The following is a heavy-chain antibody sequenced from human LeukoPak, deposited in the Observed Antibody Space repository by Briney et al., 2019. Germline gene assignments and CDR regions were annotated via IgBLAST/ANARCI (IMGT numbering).Heavy chain of an antibody. J-gene: IGHJ4*02. D-gene: IGHD3-10*01. CDR3: ARRGSGSYFK. CDR2: INHSGST. V-gene: IGHV4-34*01. Sequence: SETLSLTCAVYGGSFSDYYWSWIRQPPGKGLVWIGEINHSGSTNYNPSLKSRVTISVDTPKNQFSLKLSSVTAADTAVYYCARRGSGSYFKWGQGTLVTVSS. CDR1: GGSFSDYY.